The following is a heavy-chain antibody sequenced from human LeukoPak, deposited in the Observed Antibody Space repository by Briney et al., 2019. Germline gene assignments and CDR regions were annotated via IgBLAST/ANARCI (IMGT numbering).Heavy chain of an antibody. Sequence: SETLSLTCTVSGGSISSYYWSWIRQPPGKGLEWIGEINHSGSTNYNPSLKSRVTISVDTSKNQFSLKLSSVTAADTAVYYCARRPRSSSWYNNWFDPWGQGTLVTVSS. CDR1: GGSISSYY. CDR3: ARRPRSSSWYNNWFDP. J-gene: IGHJ5*02. CDR2: INHSGST. V-gene: IGHV4-34*01. D-gene: IGHD6-13*01.